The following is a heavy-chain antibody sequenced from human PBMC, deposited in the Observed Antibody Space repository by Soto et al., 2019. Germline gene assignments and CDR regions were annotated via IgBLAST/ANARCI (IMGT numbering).Heavy chain of an antibody. D-gene: IGHD6-13*01. CDR3: ARSIRRSSWYDY. CDR2: ISAYNGNT. J-gene: IGHJ4*02. Sequence: ASVKVSCKASGYAFSSYGISWVRQAPGQGLQWVGWISAYNGNTNYAQKLQGRVTMTRDTSTTTAYMELRSLRSDDTAVYYCARSIRRSSWYDYWGQGTLVTVSS. CDR1: GYAFSSYG. V-gene: IGHV1-18*01.